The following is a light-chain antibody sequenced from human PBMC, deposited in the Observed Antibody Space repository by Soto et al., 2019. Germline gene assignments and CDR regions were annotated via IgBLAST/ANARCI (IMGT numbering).Light chain of an antibody. CDR1: QSVSSN. V-gene: IGKV3D-15*01. CDR2: GAS. J-gene: IGKJ5*01. Sequence: EIVMTQSPATLSVSPGERATLSCRASQSVSSNLAWYQQKPGQAPRLLIYGASSRATGIPDRFSGSGSGTGFTFTISSLQPEDFATYYCQQYESLPLTFGQGTRLEIK. CDR3: QQYESLPLT.